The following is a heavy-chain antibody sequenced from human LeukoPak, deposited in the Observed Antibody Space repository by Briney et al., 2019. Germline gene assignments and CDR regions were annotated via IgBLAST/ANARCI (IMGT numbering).Heavy chain of an antibody. CDR3: AKNQ. V-gene: IGHV3-23*01. CDR2: ISGNGGSK. Sequence: GGSLRLSCAASGFTFSSYSLNWVRQAPGKGLEWVSSISGNGGSKHYADSVKDRFTIYRDNPKNTLYLQMNILKSEDTAMYYCAKNQWGQGTLVTVAS. CDR1: GFTFSSYS. J-gene: IGHJ4*02.